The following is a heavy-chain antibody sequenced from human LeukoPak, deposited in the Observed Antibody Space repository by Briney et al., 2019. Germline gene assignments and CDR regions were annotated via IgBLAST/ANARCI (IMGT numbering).Heavy chain of an antibody. V-gene: IGHV3-21*01. CDR3: ALLVGATLDFDY. CDR1: GFTFSSYE. J-gene: IGHJ4*02. Sequence: PGGSLRLSCAASGFTFSSYEMNWVRQAPGKGLEWVSSISSSSSHIYYADSVKGRFTISRDNAKNSLYLQMNSLRAEDTAVYYCALLVGATLDFDYWGQGTLVTVSS. CDR2: ISSSSSHI. D-gene: IGHD1-26*01.